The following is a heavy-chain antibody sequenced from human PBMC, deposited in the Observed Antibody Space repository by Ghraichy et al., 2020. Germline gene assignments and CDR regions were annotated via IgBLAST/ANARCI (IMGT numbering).Heavy chain of an antibody. Sequence: GGSLRLSCAASGFIVDDYTMHWVRQAPGKGLEWVSLISWDGGSTYYADSVKGRFTISRDNSKNSLYLQMNSLRTEDTALYYCAKGRMQLIIVSEIDYWGQGTLVTVSS. V-gene: IGHV3-43*01. CDR1: GFIVDDYT. CDR2: ISWDGGST. D-gene: IGHD2-21*01. J-gene: IGHJ4*02. CDR3: AKGRMQLIIVSEIDY.